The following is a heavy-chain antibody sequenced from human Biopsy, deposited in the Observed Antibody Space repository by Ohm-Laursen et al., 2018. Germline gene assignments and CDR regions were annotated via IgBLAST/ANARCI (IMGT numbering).Heavy chain of an antibody. D-gene: IGHD1-26*01. CDR2: INSNGGTT. CDR1: GFTFSIYA. Sequence: SLRLSCAASGFTFSIYAIHWVRQAPGQGLEHVAAINSNGGTTYYVNSVKGRFTISRDNSKNTMSLQMGSLRSEDMAVYYCARGNSENNYYFAMDVWGQGTTVTVSS. V-gene: IGHV3-64*01. J-gene: IGHJ6*02. CDR3: ARGNSENNYYFAMDV.